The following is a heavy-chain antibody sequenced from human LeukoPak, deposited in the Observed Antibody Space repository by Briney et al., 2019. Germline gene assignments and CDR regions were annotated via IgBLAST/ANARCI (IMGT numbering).Heavy chain of an antibody. CDR3: ARGHDYGGNSRFDY. J-gene: IGHJ4*02. Sequence: RSGGSLRLSCAASGFTFDDYGMTWVRQAPGKGLEWVSGINWNGGSTGYADSVKGRFTISRDNAKNSLYLQMNSLRAEDTALYYCARGHDYGGNSRFDYWGQGTLVTVSS. CDR2: INWNGGST. D-gene: IGHD4-23*01. V-gene: IGHV3-20*04. CDR1: GFTFDDYG.